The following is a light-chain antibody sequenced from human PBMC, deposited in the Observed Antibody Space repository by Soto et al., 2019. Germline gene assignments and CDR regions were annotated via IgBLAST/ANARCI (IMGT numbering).Light chain of an antibody. CDR3: QQYNNWPPKT. J-gene: IGKJ1*01. CDR1: QSVSSSY. V-gene: IGKV3D-15*01. Sequence: EIVLTQSPGTLSLSPGERATLSCRASQSVSSSYLAWYQQKPGQAPRLLIYGASSRATGIPARFSDSGSGTEFTLTISSLQSEDFAVYYCQQYNNWPPKTFGQGTKVDIK. CDR2: GAS.